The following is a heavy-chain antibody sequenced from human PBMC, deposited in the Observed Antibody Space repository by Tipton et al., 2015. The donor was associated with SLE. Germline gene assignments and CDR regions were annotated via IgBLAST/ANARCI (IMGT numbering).Heavy chain of an antibody. CDR2: IYYSGST. Sequence: TLSLTCTVSGGSISSSSYYWSWIRQPPGKGLEWIGYIYYSGSTNYNPSLQSRVTISVDTSKNQFSLKLSSVTAADTAVYYCAREGAEGFDPWGQGTLVTVSS. CDR1: GGSISSSSYY. V-gene: IGHV4-61*01. CDR3: AREGAEGFDP. D-gene: IGHD3-16*01. J-gene: IGHJ5*02.